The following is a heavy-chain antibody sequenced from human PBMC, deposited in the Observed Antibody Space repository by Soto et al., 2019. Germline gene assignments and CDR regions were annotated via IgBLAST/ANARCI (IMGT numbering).Heavy chain of an antibody. CDR1: GGPFTGYY. D-gene: IGHD6-19*01. Sequence: ASETLSLTCVVNGGPFTGYYWTWIRQPPGKGPEWIGAVNHDGSTNYRPSLEGRIKMSIDTPRRQFSLNLTSLTAADTAIYYCTRASRPIGVSDTRGGWFDPWGQGSRVTVSS. J-gene: IGHJ5*02. V-gene: IGHV4-34*01. CDR3: TRASRPIGVSDTRGGWFDP. CDR2: VNHDGST.